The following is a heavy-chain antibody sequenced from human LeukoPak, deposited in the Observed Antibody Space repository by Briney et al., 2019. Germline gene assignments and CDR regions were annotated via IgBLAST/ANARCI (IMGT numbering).Heavy chain of an antibody. V-gene: IGHV4-59*08. D-gene: IGHD6-19*01. Sequence: PSETLSPTCTVSGGSISSYYWSWIRQPPGKGLEWIGHIYYSGSTNYNPSLKSRVTISVDTSKNLFSLKLSSVTAADTAVYYCARRAAVAGPFDYWGQGTLVNVSS. CDR1: GGSISSYY. CDR3: ARRAAVAGPFDY. CDR2: IYYSGST. J-gene: IGHJ4*02.